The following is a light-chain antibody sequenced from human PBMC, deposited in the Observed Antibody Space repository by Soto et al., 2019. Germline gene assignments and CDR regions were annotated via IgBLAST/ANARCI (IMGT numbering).Light chain of an antibody. J-gene: IGKJ2*01. CDR1: QRLSSR. CDR2: ETS. V-gene: IGKV1-39*01. Sequence: IQMTQSPSSLSASVGDRVTITCRASQRLSSRLTWYQQKPGEAPKLLIYETSSLHSGVPSRLSGSGSEGDVSLTLKSVQTGDFATPSFQQGFSPPYTFGPANNLEIQ. CDR3: QQGFSPPYT.